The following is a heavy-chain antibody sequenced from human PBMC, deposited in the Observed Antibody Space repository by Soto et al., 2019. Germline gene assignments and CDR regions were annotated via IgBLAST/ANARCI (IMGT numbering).Heavy chain of an antibody. Sequence: QVQLVQSGAEVKKPGASVKVSCKASGYTFTSYAMHWVRQAPRQRLEWMGWINAGNGNTKYSQKFQGRVTITRDTSASTAYMELSSLRSEDTAVYYCARTDRLELREGMDVWGQGTTVTVSS. J-gene: IGHJ6*02. CDR3: ARTDRLELREGMDV. CDR2: INAGNGNT. CDR1: GYTFTSYA. V-gene: IGHV1-3*01. D-gene: IGHD1-7*01.